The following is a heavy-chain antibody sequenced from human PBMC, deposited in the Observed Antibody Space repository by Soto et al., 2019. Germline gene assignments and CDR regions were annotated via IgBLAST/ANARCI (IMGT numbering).Heavy chain of an antibody. V-gene: IGHV1-3*05. CDR1: GYTFTSYA. J-gene: IGHJ2*01. D-gene: IGHD6-25*01. Sequence: QVQLVQSGAEEKKPGASVKVSCKASGYTFTSYAMHWVRQAPGQRLEWMGWINAGNGNTKYSQKFQGRVTITRDTSTSTAYMQLSSLRSEDTAVYYCASAASWWYSDLWGRGTLVTVSS. CDR3: ASAASWWYSDL. CDR2: INAGNGNT.